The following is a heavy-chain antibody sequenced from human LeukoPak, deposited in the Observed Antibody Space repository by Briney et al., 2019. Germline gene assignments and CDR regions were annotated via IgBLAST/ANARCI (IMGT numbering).Heavy chain of an antibody. CDR2: IYTSGST. CDR1: GGSISSYY. V-gene: IGHV4-4*07. Sequence: SEALSLTCTVSGGSISSYYWTWIRQPAGKGLEWIGRIYTSGSTNYNPSLKSRLTMSVDTSKNQFSLKLSSVTAADTAVYYCARDIQTVYNWFDPWGQGTLVTVSS. CDR3: ARDIQTVYNWFDP. J-gene: IGHJ5*02. D-gene: IGHD4-4*01.